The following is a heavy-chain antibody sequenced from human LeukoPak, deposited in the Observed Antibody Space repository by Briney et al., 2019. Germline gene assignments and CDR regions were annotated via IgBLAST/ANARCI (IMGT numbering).Heavy chain of an antibody. D-gene: IGHD1-26*01. J-gene: IGHJ3*02. CDR3: ARAGRWEGRPHAFDI. CDR2: INHSGST. V-gene: IGHV4-34*01. Sequence: PSETLSLTCAVYGGSFNGYYWSWIRQPPGKGLEWIGEINHSGSTNYNPSLKSRVTISVGTSKSQFSLKLTSVTAADTALYYCARAGRWEGRPHAFDIWGRGTMVTVSS. CDR1: GGSFNGYY.